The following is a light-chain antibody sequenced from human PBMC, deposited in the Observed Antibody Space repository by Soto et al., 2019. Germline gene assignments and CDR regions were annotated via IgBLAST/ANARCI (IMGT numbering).Light chain of an antibody. V-gene: IGKV1-12*01. Sequence: DIQMTQSPSSVSASVGDRVTITCRASQRINSWLAWYQQRPGKAPKLLIYAASSLQSGVPSRFSGSGLGTDFTLTSRSLQPEDSATYYCQLATSLPPWTFGQGTKVESK. CDR3: QLATSLPPWT. CDR2: AAS. CDR1: QRINSW. J-gene: IGKJ1*01.